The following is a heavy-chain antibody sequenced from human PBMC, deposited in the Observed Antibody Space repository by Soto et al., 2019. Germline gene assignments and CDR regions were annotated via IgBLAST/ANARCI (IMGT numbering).Heavy chain of an antibody. CDR2: IYYSGST. J-gene: IGHJ6*03. V-gene: IGHV4-59*08. Sequence: QVQLQESGPGLVKPSETLSLTCTVSGGSISSYNWSWIRQPPGKALECIGYIYYSGSTNYNPSLTSRVTISVDTSKHQFSLKLSSVTAAETAVYYCARNYYDILTDNRPYYYYYYMDVWGKGTTVTVSS. CDR1: GGSISSYN. CDR3: ARNYYDILTDNRPYYYYYYMDV. D-gene: IGHD3-9*01.